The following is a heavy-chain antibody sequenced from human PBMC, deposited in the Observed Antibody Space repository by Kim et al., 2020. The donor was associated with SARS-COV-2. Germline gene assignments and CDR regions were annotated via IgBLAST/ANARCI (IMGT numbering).Heavy chain of an antibody. D-gene: IGHD3-10*01. CDR1: GGPLTSSPYS. J-gene: IGHJ5*02. V-gene: IGHV4-39*07. CDR2: VYFTGTT. CDR3: VGLVGPPPGDWIDP. Sequence: SETLSLTCTVSGGPLTSSPYSWGWIRQPPGKGLEWIGTVYFTGTTYYNPSLQSRLTISVDTSKSQFSLSLSSVTAADTAVYYCVGLVGPPPGDWIDPWGQGTLVTVSS.